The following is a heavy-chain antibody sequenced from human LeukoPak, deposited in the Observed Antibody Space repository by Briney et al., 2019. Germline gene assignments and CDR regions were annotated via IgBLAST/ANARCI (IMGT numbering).Heavy chain of an antibody. Sequence: GGSLRLSRATSGFMFSSYWLTWVRQAPGKGLEWVANINPDGSDKYYVDSVKDRFTISRDNAKNSLHLQMNGLRVEDTAIYYCARGVGTANYYTDWGQGTLVTVSS. CDR3: ARGVGTANYYTD. CDR2: INPDGSDK. CDR1: GFMFSSYW. D-gene: IGHD4/OR15-4a*01. J-gene: IGHJ4*02. V-gene: IGHV3-7*01.